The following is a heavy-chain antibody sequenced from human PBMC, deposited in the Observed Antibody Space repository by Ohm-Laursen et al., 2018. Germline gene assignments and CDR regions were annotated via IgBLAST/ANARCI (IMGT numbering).Heavy chain of an antibody. J-gene: IGHJ5*02. V-gene: IGHV4-34*01. D-gene: IGHD3-10*01. CDR2: INHSGST. CDR3: ARDMVRGRLGFDP. CDR1: GASFSDSY. Sequence: GTLSLTCAVYGASFSDSYWSWIRQPPGKGLEWIGQINHSGSTNYNPSLQSRVTISLDTSKNQFSLRLTSVTAADTAVYYCARDMVRGRLGFDPWGQGTLVTVSS.